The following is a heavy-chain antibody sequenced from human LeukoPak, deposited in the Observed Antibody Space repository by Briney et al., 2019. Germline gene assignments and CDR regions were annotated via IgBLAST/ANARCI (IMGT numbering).Heavy chain of an antibody. Sequence: GGSLRLSCAASGFTFSSYEMNWVRQAPGKGLEWVSYISSSSSTIYYADSVKGRFTISRDNAKNSLYLQMNSLRAEDTAVYYCARGINFDYWGQGTLVTVSS. V-gene: IGHV3-48*01. CDR1: GFTFSSYE. CDR2: ISSSSSTI. J-gene: IGHJ4*02. CDR3: ARGINFDY.